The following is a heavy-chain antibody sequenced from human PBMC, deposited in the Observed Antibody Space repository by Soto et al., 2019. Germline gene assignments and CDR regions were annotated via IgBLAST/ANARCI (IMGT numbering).Heavy chain of an antibody. Sequence: SETLSLTCTVSGGSISSGDYYWSWVRQPPGKGLEWIGYIYYSGSTYYNPSLKSRVTKSVDTSKNQFSLKLSSVTAADTAVYYCARVQGGGGAMVHNYWGQGTLVTVSS. V-gene: IGHV4-30-4*01. D-gene: IGHD5-18*01. CDR3: ARVQGGGGAMVHNY. CDR1: GGSISSGDYY. J-gene: IGHJ4*02. CDR2: IYYSGST.